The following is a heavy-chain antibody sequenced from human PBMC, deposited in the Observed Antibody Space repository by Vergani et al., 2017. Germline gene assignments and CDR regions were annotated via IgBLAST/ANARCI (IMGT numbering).Heavy chain of an antibody. D-gene: IGHD2-15*01. V-gene: IGHV1-46*02. CDR3: ASSIGYCPGGSCRPYYFNL. Sequence: QVQLVQSGAAVKKPGASAKVSCTASGYIFKNYYMHWLRLAPGQGFQWMGVVNFVTGAATSPQKFEGRITMTRDTSTATFYMDLSSLKYENPAIYYCASSIGYCPGGSCRPYYFNLWGQETLVPFSS. J-gene: IGHJ4*02. CDR1: GYIFKNYY. CDR2: VNFVTGAA.